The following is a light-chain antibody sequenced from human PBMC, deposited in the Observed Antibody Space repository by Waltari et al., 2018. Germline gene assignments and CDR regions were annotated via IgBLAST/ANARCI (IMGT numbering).Light chain of an antibody. CDR3: QLLNSSQWT. V-gene: IGKV1-9*01. Sequence: ASVGDRVTITCRASQGINDFLAWYQQKPGKAPKLLIYAASTLQSGVPSRFSGSGSGTDFTLTISSLQPEDFATYYCQLLNSSQWTFGQGTKVEIK. CDR1: QGINDF. CDR2: AAS. J-gene: IGKJ1*01.